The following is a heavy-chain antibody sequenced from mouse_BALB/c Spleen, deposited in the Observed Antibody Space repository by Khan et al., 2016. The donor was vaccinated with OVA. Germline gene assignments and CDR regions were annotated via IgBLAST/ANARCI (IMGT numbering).Heavy chain of an antibody. V-gene: IGHV1-4*01. CDR3: VRGGAYHMNDGWFAY. J-gene: IGHJ3*01. CDR1: GFTFSSYT. D-gene: IGHD2-12*01. CDR2: INPSNGYT. Sequence: QVQLKQSGGELARPGGSVKLSCKASGFTFSSYTIHWIRETPDKGLEWIGNINPSNGYTNYHQKFKDKATFTTDKSSTTAYLQLSSLTSDASAIFNYVRGGAYHMNDGWFAYWGQGTLVTVSA.